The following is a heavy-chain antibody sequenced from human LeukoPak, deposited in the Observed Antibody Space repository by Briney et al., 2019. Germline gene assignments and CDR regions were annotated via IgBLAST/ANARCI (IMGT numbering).Heavy chain of an antibody. D-gene: IGHD3-22*01. J-gene: IGHJ4*02. CDR3: ARGPYQGKSGYYSY. CDR1: GVSFNDYY. Sequence: SETLSLTCAVYGVSFNDYYWTWIRQSPGKGLEWIGEITHSETTNHNPSLKSRVTMSVDTSKNQFSLRLNSVIAADTAVYYCARGPYQGKSGYYSYWGQGSRVTVSS. CDR2: ITHSETT. V-gene: IGHV4-34*01.